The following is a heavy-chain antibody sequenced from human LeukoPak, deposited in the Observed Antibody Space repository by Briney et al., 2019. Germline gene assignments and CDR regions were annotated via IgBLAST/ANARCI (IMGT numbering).Heavy chain of an antibody. CDR3: ARVDSSGSGAIFDY. D-gene: IGHD6-19*01. J-gene: IGHJ4*02. CDR2: IIPIFGTA. V-gene: IGHV1-69*13. CDR1: GGTFSSYA. Sequence: SVNVSCKASGGTFSSYAISWVRQAPGQGLEWMGGIIPIFGTANYAQKFQGRVTITADESTSTAYMELSSLRSEDTAVYYCARVDSSGSGAIFDYWGQGTLVTVSS.